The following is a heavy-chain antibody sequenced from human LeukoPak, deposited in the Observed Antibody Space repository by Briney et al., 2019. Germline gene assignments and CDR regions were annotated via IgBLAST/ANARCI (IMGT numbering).Heavy chain of an antibody. CDR3: ARTKVPASIVVVPAADGPYFDY. D-gene: IGHD2-2*01. V-gene: IGHV3-23*01. Sequence: PGGSLRLSCAASGFTFSSYAMSWVRQAPGKGLEWVSAISGSGGSTYYADSVKGRFTISRDNSKNTLYLRMNSLRAEDTAVYYCARTKVPASIVVVPAADGPYFDYWGQGTLVTVSS. J-gene: IGHJ4*02. CDR1: GFTFSSYA. CDR2: ISGSGGST.